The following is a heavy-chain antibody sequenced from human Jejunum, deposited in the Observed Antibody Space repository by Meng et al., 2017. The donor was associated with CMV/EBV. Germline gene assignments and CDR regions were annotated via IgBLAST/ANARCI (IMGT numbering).Heavy chain of an antibody. CDR3: ARDRSSTCGLDY. J-gene: IGHJ4*02. D-gene: IGHD6-13*01. Sequence: EVYVVESGGALVQRGGSLRLSCAASGFNFNDYWMHWVRQAPGKGLEWVADIKQDGSAKYYGDSVQGRFSIFRDNAKNSVYLQMNNLRAEDTAVYYCARDRSSTCGLDYWGQGTLVTVSS. CDR2: IKQDGSAK. V-gene: IGHV3-7*04. CDR1: GFNFNDYW.